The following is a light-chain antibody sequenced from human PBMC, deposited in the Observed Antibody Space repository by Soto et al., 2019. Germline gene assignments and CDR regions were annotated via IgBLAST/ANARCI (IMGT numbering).Light chain of an antibody. V-gene: IGKV1-39*01. CDR1: QSISNY. J-gene: IGKJ1*01. CDR2: AAS. Sequence: DLQMTQSPSSLSASVGDRVTITCRASQSISNYLNWNQQKPGKAPKLLMYAASSLQSGVPSRFGGSGSGTDFPLTISSLQPEDFATYYCQQSYSTPRTFGHGTKVEIK. CDR3: QQSYSTPRT.